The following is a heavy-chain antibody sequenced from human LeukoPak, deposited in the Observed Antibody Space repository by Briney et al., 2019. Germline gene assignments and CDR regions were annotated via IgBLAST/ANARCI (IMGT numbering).Heavy chain of an antibody. V-gene: IGHV4-39*07. D-gene: IGHD1/OR15-1a*01. CDR2: INHSGST. CDR3: ARGQSNKPPSRFDY. J-gene: IGHJ4*02. Sequence: PSETLSLTCTVSGGSISGSGYYWSWIRQPPGKGLEWIGEINHSGSTNYNPSLKSRVTISVDTSKNQFSLKLSSVTAADTAVYYCARGQSNKPPSRFDYWGQGTLVTVSS. CDR1: GGSISGSGYY.